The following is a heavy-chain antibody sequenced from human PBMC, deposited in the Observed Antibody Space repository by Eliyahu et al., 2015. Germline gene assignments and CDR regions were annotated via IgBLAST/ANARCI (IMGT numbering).Heavy chain of an antibody. CDR1: XXSLSGYY. Sequence: QVQLQQWGAGLLKPSETLSLTXAVXXXSLSGYYWSWXRQPPGKGLEWIGEISHTGSTNHNPTLKSRVTLSRDTSENQVSLKVNSVTAADTAVYYCASFGQQVVAFDNWGQGTLVTVSS. CDR2: ISHTGST. CDR3: ASFGQQVVAFDN. D-gene: IGHD6-6*01. V-gene: IGHV4-34*01. J-gene: IGHJ4*02.